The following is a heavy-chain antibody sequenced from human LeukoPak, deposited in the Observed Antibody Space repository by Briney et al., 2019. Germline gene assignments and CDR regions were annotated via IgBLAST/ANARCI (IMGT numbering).Heavy chain of an antibody. D-gene: IGHD6-6*01. J-gene: IGHJ6*03. CDR2: IKSDGSST. V-gene: IGHV3-74*01. CDR1: GFTFSNYW. CDR3: ARAEYSSSYMHV. Sequence: GGALRLSCAASGFTFSNYWMHWVRQAPGKGLVWVSRIKSDGSSTNYADSVKGRFTISRDNAKNTLYLQMNSLRAEDTGVYYCARAEYSSSYMHVWAKGTTVTVSS.